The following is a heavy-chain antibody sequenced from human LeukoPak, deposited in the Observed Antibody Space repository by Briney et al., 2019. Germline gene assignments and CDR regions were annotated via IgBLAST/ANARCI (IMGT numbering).Heavy chain of an antibody. CDR2: IKQDGSEK. D-gene: IGHD3-22*01. Sequence: GGSLRLSCAASGFTFSSYWMSWVRQAPGKGLEWVANIKQDGSEKYYVDSVKGRFTISRDNAKNSLYLQMNSLRAEDTAVYYCARWRRYYDSSGYYRSPIRDAFDIWGQGTMVTVSS. CDR1: GFTFSSYW. V-gene: IGHV3-7*01. CDR3: ARWRRYYDSSGYYRSPIRDAFDI. J-gene: IGHJ3*02.